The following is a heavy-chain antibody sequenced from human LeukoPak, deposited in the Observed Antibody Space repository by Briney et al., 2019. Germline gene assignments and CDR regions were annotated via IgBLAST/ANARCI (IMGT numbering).Heavy chain of an antibody. D-gene: IGHD3-16*02. V-gene: IGHV1-8*01. CDR2: MNPNSGNT. Sequence: ASVKVSCKASGYTFTSYDINWVRQATGQGLEWMGWMNPNSGNTGYAQKFQGRVTMTRNTSISTAYMELSSLRSEDTAVYCCARGLSRPYDAFDIWGQGTMVTVSS. CDR1: GYTFTSYD. J-gene: IGHJ3*02. CDR3: ARGLSRPYDAFDI.